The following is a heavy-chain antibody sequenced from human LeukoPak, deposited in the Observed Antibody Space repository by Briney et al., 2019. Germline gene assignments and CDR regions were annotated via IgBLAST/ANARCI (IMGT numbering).Heavy chain of an antibody. D-gene: IGHD3-10*01. J-gene: IGHJ5*02. Sequence: SETLSLTCTVSGDSIGSYYWSWIRQPAGKGLEWIGRIRASGSTNYNPSLGGRVTMSVDTSKNQFSLNLTSVTAADTAVYHCARNSGYNWFGPWGQGTLVTVSS. CDR1: GDSIGSYY. V-gene: IGHV4-4*07. CDR2: IRASGST. CDR3: ARNSGYNWFGP.